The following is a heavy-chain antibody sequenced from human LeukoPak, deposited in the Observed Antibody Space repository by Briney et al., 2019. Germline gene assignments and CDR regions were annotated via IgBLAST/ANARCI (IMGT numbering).Heavy chain of an antibody. CDR2: ISGSGGST. CDR1: GFTFSSYA. J-gene: IGHJ3*02. V-gene: IGHV3-23*01. D-gene: IGHD3-3*01. Sequence: QPGGSLRLSCAASGFTFSSYAMSWVRQAPGKGLEWVSAISGSGGSTYYADSVKGRFTISRDNSKNTLYLQMNSLRAEDTAVYYCANGGINEFWSGSYDAFDIWGQGTMVTVSS. CDR3: ANGGINEFWSGSYDAFDI.